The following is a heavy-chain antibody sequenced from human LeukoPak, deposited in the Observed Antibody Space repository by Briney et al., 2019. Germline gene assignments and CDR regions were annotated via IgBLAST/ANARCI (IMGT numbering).Heavy chain of an antibody. J-gene: IGHJ4*02. D-gene: IGHD1-1*01. CDR3: AKGGLNWNYYYY. Sequence: GGSLRLSCAASGFTFSSYAMSWVRQAPGKGLEWVSAISGSGGSTYYADSVKGRFTISRDNSNNTLYLQMNSLRAEDRAVYYCAKGGLNWNYYYYWGQGTLVTVSS. V-gene: IGHV3-23*01. CDR1: GFTFSSYA. CDR2: ISGSGGST.